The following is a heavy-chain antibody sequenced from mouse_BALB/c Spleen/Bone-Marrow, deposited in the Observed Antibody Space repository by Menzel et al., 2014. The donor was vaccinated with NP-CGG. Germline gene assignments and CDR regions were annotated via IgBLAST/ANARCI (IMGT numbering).Heavy chain of an antibody. J-gene: IGHJ4*01. CDR3: ARGRDYGSSYDAMDY. CDR1: GFTFSSYA. Sequence: EVHLVESGGGLVKPGGSLKLSCAASGFTFSSYAMSWVRQTPEKRLEWVASISSGGSTYYPDSVKGRFTISRDNARNILCLQMSSPRSEDTAMYYCARGRDYGSSYDAMDYWGQGTSVTVSS. D-gene: IGHD1-1*01. CDR2: ISSGGST. V-gene: IGHV5-6-5*01.